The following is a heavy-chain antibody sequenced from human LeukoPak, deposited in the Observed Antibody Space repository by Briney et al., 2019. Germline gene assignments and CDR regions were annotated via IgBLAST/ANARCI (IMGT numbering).Heavy chain of an antibody. Sequence: GGSLRLSCAASGFTFSSYGMHWVRQAPGKGLEWVAFIRYDGSNKYYADSVKGRFTISRDNSKNTLYLQMNSLRAEDTAVYYCAKDIYTYSSSWYDYWGQGTLVTVSS. D-gene: IGHD6-13*01. CDR3: AKDIYTYSSSWYDY. V-gene: IGHV3-30*02. CDR2: IRYDGSNK. J-gene: IGHJ4*02. CDR1: GFTFSSYG.